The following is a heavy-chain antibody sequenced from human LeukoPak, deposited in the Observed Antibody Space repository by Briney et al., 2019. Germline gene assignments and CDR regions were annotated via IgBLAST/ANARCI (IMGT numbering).Heavy chain of an antibody. CDR1: GFTFSASA. CDR3: ARDLWELLEGATLDY. D-gene: IGHD1-26*01. J-gene: IGHJ4*02. Sequence: PGGSLRLSCAASGFTFSASAMHWVRQASGKGLEWVGRIRSKANSYATAYAVSVNGRFTISRDDSKSTAYLQMNTLKTEDTAVYYCARDLWELLEGATLDYWGQGTLVTVSS. V-gene: IGHV3-73*01. CDR2: IRSKANSYAT.